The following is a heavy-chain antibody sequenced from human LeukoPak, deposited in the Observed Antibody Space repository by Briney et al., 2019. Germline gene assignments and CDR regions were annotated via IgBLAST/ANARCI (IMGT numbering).Heavy chain of an antibody. CDR3: ARGGRPGMHYYGMDV. CDR1: GFTFSSYA. V-gene: IGHV3-30-3*01. J-gene: IGHJ6*02. CDR2: ISYDGSNK. D-gene: IGHD6-6*01. Sequence: GRSLRLSCAASGFTFSSYAMHWVHQAPGKGLEWVAVISYDGSNKYYADSVKGRFTISRDNSKNTLYLQMNSLRAEDTAVYYCARGGRPGMHYYGMDVWGQGTMVTVSS.